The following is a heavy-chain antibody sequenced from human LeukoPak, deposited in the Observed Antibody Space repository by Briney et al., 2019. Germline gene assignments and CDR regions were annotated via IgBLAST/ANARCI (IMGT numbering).Heavy chain of an antibody. Sequence: GASVKVSCKASGYTFTGYYMHWVRQAPGQGLEWMGWINPNSGGTSYAQKFQGRVTMTRDTSISTAYMELSRLRSDDTAVYYCARDRIVGALDAFDIWGQGTMVTVSS. CDR2: INPNSGGT. J-gene: IGHJ3*02. CDR3: ARDRIVGALDAFDI. V-gene: IGHV1-2*02. D-gene: IGHD1-26*01. CDR1: GYTFTGYY.